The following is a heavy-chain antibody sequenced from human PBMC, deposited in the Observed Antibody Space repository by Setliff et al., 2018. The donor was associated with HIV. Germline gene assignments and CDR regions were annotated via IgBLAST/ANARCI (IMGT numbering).Heavy chain of an antibody. J-gene: IGHJ4*02. D-gene: IGHD2-2*01. CDR1: GFTFSTYA. Sequence: GGSLRLSCAASGFTFSTYAIHWVRQAPGKGLEWVAIISYDGSYKFYADSVRGRFTISRDNSKNMLYLQMSSLRAEDTALYYCAKDWRRPFVVLPWGQGIQVTVSS. CDR3: AKDWRRPFVVLP. V-gene: IGHV3-30*14. CDR2: ISYDGSYK.